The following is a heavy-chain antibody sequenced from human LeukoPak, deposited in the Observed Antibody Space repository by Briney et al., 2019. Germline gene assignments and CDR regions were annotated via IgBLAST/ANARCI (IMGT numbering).Heavy chain of an antibody. V-gene: IGHV4-31*03. CDR2: IYYSGST. Sequence: SQTLSLTCTVSGAPVSSVGYYWSWIRQDPGKGLEWVGYIYYSGSTYYNPSLKSRVTISVDTSKNQFSLKLSSVTAADTAVYYCARANTSGFYYDYWGQGTLVTVSS. CDR3: ARANTSGFYYDY. CDR1: GAPVSSVGYY. J-gene: IGHJ4*02. D-gene: IGHD3-22*01.